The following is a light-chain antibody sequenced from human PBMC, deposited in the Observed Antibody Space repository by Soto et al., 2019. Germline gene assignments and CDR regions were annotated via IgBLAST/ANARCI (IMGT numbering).Light chain of an antibody. CDR1: LSASSY. J-gene: IGKJ4*01. V-gene: IGKV3-11*01. CDR2: DAS. Sequence: EFVLTQSPATLSLSPGERATLSCTASLSASSYLAWYQQKPGQAPRLLIYDASNRATGIPARFSGSGSGTDFTLTVSSAEPEDLAVYYCQQRSEWSLTFGGGTKVEIK. CDR3: QQRSEWSLT.